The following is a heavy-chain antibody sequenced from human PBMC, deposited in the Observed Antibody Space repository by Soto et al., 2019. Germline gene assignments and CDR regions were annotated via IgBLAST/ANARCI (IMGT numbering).Heavy chain of an antibody. CDR2: ISRSSSTI. V-gene: IGHV3-48*02. Sequence: EVQLVESGVGLVQPGGSLRLSCAASGFTFSSYSMNWVRQAPGKGLEWVSYISRSSSTIYYAGSVKGRFTISRDNAKNSLYLHMNSLRDEDTAVYYCATTVDVWGHGTTVTVSS. CDR3: ATTVDV. CDR1: GFTFSSYS. J-gene: IGHJ6*02.